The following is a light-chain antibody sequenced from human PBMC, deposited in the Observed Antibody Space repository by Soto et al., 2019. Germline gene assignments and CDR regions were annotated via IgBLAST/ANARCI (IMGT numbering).Light chain of an antibody. V-gene: IGLV2-23*01. J-gene: IGLJ1*01. Sequence: QSALTQPASVSGSPGQSITISCTGTSSDVGSYNLVSWYQQHPGKAPKVMIYEGNKRPSGASNRFSGSKSGNTASLTISGLQAEDEADYYCCSYSGSSTYVFGTGTKLTV. CDR1: SSDVGSYNL. CDR2: EGN. CDR3: CSYSGSSTYV.